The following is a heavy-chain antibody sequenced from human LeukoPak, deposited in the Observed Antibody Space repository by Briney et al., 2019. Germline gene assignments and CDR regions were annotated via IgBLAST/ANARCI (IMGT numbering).Heavy chain of an antibody. D-gene: IGHD3/OR15-3a*01. Sequence: GGSLRLSCAASGFTFSSYAMLWVRQAPGKGLEWVAVISYDGSNKYYADSVKGRFTISRDNSKNTLYLQMNSLRAEDTAVYYCARSVELVINFDYWGQGTLVTVSS. CDR3: ARSVELVINFDY. J-gene: IGHJ4*02. V-gene: IGHV3-30-3*01. CDR2: ISYDGSNK. CDR1: GFTFSSYA.